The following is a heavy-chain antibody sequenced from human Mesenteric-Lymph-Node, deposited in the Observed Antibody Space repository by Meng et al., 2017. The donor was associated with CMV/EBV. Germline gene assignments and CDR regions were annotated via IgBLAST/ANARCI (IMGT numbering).Heavy chain of an antibody. CDR3: ASSRNYNSYSSSWFTFFDL. D-gene: IGHD6-13*01. CDR1: SFSGYY. Sequence: SFSGYYWSWIRQPPGKGLEWIGEINHSGSTTYNPSLKSRVTISVDTSKNQFSLKLSSVTAADTAVYYCASSRNYNSYSSSWFTFFDLWGRGTLVTVSS. J-gene: IGHJ2*01. CDR2: INHSGST. V-gene: IGHV4-34*01.